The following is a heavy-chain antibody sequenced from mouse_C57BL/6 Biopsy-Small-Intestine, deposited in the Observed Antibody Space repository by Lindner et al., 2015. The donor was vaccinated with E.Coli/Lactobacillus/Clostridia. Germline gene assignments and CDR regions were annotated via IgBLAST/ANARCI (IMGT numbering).Heavy chain of an antibody. J-gene: IGHJ3*01. CDR1: GFTFSDYG. V-gene: IGHV5-17*01. CDR3: ASSSYFY. D-gene: IGHD2-10*01. Sequence: VQLQESGGGLVKPGGSLKLSCAASGFTFSDYGMHWVRQAPEKGLEWVAYISSGSSTIYYADTVKGRFTISRDNAKNTLFLQMTSLRSEDTARYYCASSSYFYWGQGTLVTVSA. CDR2: ISSGSSTI.